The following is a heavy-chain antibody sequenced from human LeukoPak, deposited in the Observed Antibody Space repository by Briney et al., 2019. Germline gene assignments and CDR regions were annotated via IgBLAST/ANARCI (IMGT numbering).Heavy chain of an antibody. J-gene: IGHJ4*02. V-gene: IGHV3-21*01. Sequence: GGSLRLSCAASGFTFSSYSMNWVRQAPGKGLEWVSSISSSSSYIYYADSVKGRFTISRDNAKNSLYLQMNSLRAEDTAVYYCASRLRIAAAGSGNNYWGPGTLVTVSS. CDR2: ISSSSSYI. D-gene: IGHD6-13*01. CDR1: GFTFSSYS. CDR3: ASRLRIAAAGSGNNY.